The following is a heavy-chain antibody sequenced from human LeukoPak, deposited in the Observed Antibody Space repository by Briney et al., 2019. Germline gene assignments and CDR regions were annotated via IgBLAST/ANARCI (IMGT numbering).Heavy chain of an antibody. J-gene: IGHJ4*02. CDR1: GFTFSNYW. V-gene: IGHV3-74*01. D-gene: IGHD3-16*01. CDR3: AKDPSGPGDWGDFDY. CDR2: INTDGSTT. Sequence: PGRSLRLSCAASGFTFSNYWMHWVRQAPGRGLVWVSHINTDGSTTNYADSVKGRFTISRDNAKNTLYLQMNSLRAEDTAVYYCAKDPSGPGDWGDFDYWGQGTLVTVSS.